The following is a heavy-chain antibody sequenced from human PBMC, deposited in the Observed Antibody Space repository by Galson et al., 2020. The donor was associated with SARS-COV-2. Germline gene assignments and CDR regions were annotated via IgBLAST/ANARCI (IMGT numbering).Heavy chain of an antibody. Sequence: GESLKISCAASGFTFSSYAMHWVRQAPGKGLEWVAVISYDGSNKYYADSVKGRFTISRDNSKNTLYLQMNSLRAEDTAVYYCAREGGAIVVPDYWGQGTLVTVSS. CDR2: ISYDGSNK. J-gene: IGHJ4*02. CDR1: GFTFSSYA. D-gene: IGHD2-2*01. V-gene: IGHV3-30*01. CDR3: AREGGAIVVPDY.